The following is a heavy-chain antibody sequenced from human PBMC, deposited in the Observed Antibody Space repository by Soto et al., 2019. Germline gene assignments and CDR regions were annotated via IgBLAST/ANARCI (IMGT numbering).Heavy chain of an antibody. CDR3: ARGNYYYYYMDV. CDR2: LSDSGYT. CDR1: GGSIHNYY. J-gene: IGHJ6*03. V-gene: IGHV4-59*01. Sequence: QVQLQESGPGLVKPSETLSLTCTVSGGSIHNYYWTWIRQPPGKGLEWIGHLSDSGYTNYNPSLKSRVTISLDTSKNRFSLRLNSVTTADTAGYSCARGNYYYYYMDVWGRGTTVTVSS.